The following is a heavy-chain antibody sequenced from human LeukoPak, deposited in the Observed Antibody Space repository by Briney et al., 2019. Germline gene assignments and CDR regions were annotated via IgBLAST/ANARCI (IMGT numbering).Heavy chain of an antibody. J-gene: IGHJ3*02. V-gene: IGHV3-48*03. CDR2: ISSSGSTI. CDR3: ARSGRGGAFDI. CDR1: GFTFSSYE. D-gene: IGHD1-26*01. Sequence: GGTLRLSCAASGFTFSSYEMNWVRQAPGKGLEWVSYISSSGSTIYYADSVKGRFTISGDNAKNTQYLQMNRLRAEDTAVYYCARSGRGGAFDIWGQGTMVTVSS.